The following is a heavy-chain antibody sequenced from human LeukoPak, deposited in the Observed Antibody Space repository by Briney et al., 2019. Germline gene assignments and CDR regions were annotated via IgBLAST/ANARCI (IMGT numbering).Heavy chain of an antibody. D-gene: IGHD6-6*01. Sequence: GGSLRLSCAASGFTFSSYGMNWVRQAPGKGLEWVSSITSSSSYIYYADSVKGRFTISRDNAKNSLYLQMNSLRAEDTAMYYCARSYSSSRGTFDYWGQGTLVTVSS. CDR1: GFTFSSYG. J-gene: IGHJ4*02. V-gene: IGHV3-21*01. CDR3: ARSYSSSRGTFDY. CDR2: ITSSSSYI.